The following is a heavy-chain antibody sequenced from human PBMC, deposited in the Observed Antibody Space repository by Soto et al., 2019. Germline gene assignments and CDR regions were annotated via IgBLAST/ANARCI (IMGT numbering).Heavy chain of an antibody. D-gene: IGHD1-7*01. V-gene: IGHV6-1*01. J-gene: IGHJ6*03. Sequence: SQTLSLTCVISGDSVSSNSAAWNWIRLSPSRGLEWLARTYYRSRWHNDYAVSVRSRITVNPDTSKNQFSLQLTSVTPEDTAVYYCAGTTSHHWLYMDVWGKGATVTVSS. CDR2: TYYRSRWHN. CDR3: AGTTSHHWLYMDV. CDR1: GDSVSSNSAA.